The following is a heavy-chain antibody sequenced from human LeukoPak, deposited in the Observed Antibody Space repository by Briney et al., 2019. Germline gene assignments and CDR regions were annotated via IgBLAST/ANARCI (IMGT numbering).Heavy chain of an antibody. Sequence: SSETLSLTCAVSGDSISTNHWWSWIRQPPGKGLEWIGYIYYSGSTYYNPSLKSRVTISVDTSKNQFSLKLSSVTAADTAVYYCAREEEGSIDYWGQGTLVTVSS. CDR1: GDSISTNHW. CDR3: AREEEGSIDY. V-gene: IGHV4-30-4*01. CDR2: IYYSGST. J-gene: IGHJ4*02.